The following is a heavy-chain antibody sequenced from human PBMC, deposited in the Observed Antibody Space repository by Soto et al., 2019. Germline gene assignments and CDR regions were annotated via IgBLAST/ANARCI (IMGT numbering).Heavy chain of an antibody. CDR3: ARGAFSSGSYYRIHYYYGMDV. V-gene: IGHV4-34*01. J-gene: IGHJ6*02. Sequence: SSETLSLTCAVYGGSFSGYYWSWIRQPPGKGLEWIGEINHSGSTNYNPSLKSRVTISVDTSKNQFSLKLSSVTAADTAVYYCARGAFSSGSYYRIHYYYGMDVWGQGTTVTVSS. CDR1: GGSFSGYY. CDR2: INHSGST. D-gene: IGHD3-10*01.